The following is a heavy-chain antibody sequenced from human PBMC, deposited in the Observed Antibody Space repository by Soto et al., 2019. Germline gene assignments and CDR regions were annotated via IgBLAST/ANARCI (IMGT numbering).Heavy chain of an antibody. CDR2: IIPIFGTA. CDR1: GGTFSSYA. V-gene: IGHV1-69*06. CDR3: AGVGRLQMMFDRFDP. D-gene: IGHD4-4*01. Sequence: ASVKVSCKASGGTFSSYAISWVRQAPGQGLEWMGGIIPIFGTANYAQKFQGRVTITADKSTSTAYMELSSLRSEDTAVYYCAGVGRLQMMFDRFDPWGQGTMVTVYS. J-gene: IGHJ5*02.